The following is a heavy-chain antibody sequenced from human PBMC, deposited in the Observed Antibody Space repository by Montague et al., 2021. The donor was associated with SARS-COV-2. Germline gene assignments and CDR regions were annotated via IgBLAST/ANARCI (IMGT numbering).Heavy chain of an antibody. Sequence: SETLSLTCTVSGGSISSYYWSWIRQPPGKGLEWIGYIYYSGSTNYNPSLKSRVTISVDTSKNQFSLKLSSVTAAATAVYYCARVSRITIFGVVGWFDPWGQGTLVTVSS. V-gene: IGHV4-59*01. CDR1: GGSISSYY. CDR2: IYYSGST. CDR3: ARVSRITIFGVVGWFDP. J-gene: IGHJ5*02. D-gene: IGHD3-3*01.